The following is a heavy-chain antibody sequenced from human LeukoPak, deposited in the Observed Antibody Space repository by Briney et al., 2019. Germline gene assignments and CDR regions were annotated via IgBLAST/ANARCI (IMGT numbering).Heavy chain of an antibody. D-gene: IGHD3-22*01. CDR1: GYTFTVCY. CDR3: ARDRATMIVVVTLDAFDI. J-gene: IGHJ3*02. CDR2: INPNSGGT. Sequence: ASVKVSCKASGYTFTVCYMHWVRQAPGQGLEWMGWINPNSGGTNYAQKFQGRVTVTRDTSISTAYMELSRLRSDDTAVYYCARDRATMIVVVTLDAFDIWGQGTMVTVSS. V-gene: IGHV1-2*02.